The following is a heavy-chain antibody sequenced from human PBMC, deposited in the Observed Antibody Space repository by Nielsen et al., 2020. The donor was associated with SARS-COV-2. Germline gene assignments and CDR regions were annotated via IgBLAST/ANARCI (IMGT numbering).Heavy chain of an antibody. V-gene: IGHV3-30*03. J-gene: IGHJ6*02. Sequence: GGSLRLSCAASGFTFSSYGMHWVRQAPGKGLEWVAVISYDGSNKYYADSVKGRFTISRDNSKNTLYLQMNSLRAEDTAVYYCARDMSIAAAGTWYYYYGMDVWGQGTTVTVSS. CDR1: GFTFSSYG. CDR3: ARDMSIAAAGTWYYYYGMDV. CDR2: ISYDGSNK. D-gene: IGHD6-13*01.